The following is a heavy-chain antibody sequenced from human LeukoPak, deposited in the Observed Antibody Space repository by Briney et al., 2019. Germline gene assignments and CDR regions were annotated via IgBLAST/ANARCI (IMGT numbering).Heavy chain of an antibody. CDR3: AKDLQGIAAAGTIGD. V-gene: IGHV1-46*01. Sequence: ASVKVSCKASGYTFTSYYMHWVRQAPGQGLEWMGIINPSGGSTSYAQKFQGRVTMTRDTSTSTVYMELSSLRAEDTAVYYCAKDLQGIAAAGTIGDWGQGTLVTVSS. CDR2: INPSGGST. J-gene: IGHJ4*02. D-gene: IGHD6-13*01. CDR1: GYTFTSYY.